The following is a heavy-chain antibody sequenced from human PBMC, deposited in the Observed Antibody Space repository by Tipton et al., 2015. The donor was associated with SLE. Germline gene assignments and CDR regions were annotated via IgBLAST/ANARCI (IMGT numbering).Heavy chain of an antibody. CDR3: ARDGGGDMLDF. V-gene: IGHV4-59*01. Sequence: TLSLTCSVSGGFIIGFYWVWIRQPPGRGLEWIGYISESGDTKYNPSLTSRVTMSVDTSKNQFPLKLTSLTAADTAIYFCARDGGGDMLDFWGQGALVAVSS. D-gene: IGHD2-21*02. CDR2: ISESGDT. CDR1: GGFIIGFY. J-gene: IGHJ4*02.